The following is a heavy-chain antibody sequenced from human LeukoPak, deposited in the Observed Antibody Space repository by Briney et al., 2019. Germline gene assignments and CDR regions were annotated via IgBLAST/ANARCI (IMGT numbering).Heavy chain of an antibody. Sequence: GGSLRLSCAASGFTFSSYWMSWVRQAPGKRLEWVANIKQDGSEKYYVDSVKGRFTISRDNAKNSLYLHVDSLRDEDTAVYYCARWGGGFDYWGQGTLVTVSS. CDR2: IKQDGSEK. CDR3: ARWGGGFDY. CDR1: GFTFSSYW. V-gene: IGHV3-7*04. D-gene: IGHD3-16*01. J-gene: IGHJ4*02.